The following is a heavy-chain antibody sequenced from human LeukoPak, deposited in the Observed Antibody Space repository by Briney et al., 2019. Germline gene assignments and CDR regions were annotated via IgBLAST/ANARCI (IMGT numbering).Heavy chain of an antibody. CDR2: FDPEDGET. CDR3: PTGDNTAMASDY. CDR1: GYTLTELS. V-gene: IGHV1-24*01. D-gene: IGHD5-18*01. Sequence: ASVKVSCKVSGYTLTELSMHWVRQAPGKGLEWMGGFDPEDGETIYAQKFQGRVTMTEDTSTDTAYMELSSLRSEDTAVYYCPTGDNTAMASDYWGQGTLVTVSS. J-gene: IGHJ4*02.